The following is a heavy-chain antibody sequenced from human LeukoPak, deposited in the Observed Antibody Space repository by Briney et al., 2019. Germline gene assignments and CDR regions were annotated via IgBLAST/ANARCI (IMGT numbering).Heavy chain of an antibody. CDR3: ARGYCSSTSCYPANDAFDI. CDR1: GGSIGSGDYY. V-gene: IGHV4-30-4*08. Sequence: SQTLSLTCTVSGGSIGSGDYYWSWIRQPPGKGLEWIGYIYYSGSTYYNPSLKSRVTISVDTSKNQFSLKLSSVTAADTAVYYCARGYCSSTSCYPANDAFDIWSQGTMVTVSS. CDR2: IYYSGST. J-gene: IGHJ3*02. D-gene: IGHD2-2*01.